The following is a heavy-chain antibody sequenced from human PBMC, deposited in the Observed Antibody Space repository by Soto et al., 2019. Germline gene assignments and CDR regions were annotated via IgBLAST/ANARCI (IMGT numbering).Heavy chain of an antibody. CDR1: GFTFSSYA. Sequence: PGESLKISCAASGFTFSSYAMHWVRQAPGKGLEYVSAISSNGGSTYYADSVKGRFTISRDSSKNTLYLQMNSLRAEDTAVYYCARVGSSWSFDYWGQGTLVTVSS. CDR2: ISSNGGST. CDR3: ARVGSSWSFDY. V-gene: IGHV3-64*04. D-gene: IGHD6-13*01. J-gene: IGHJ4*02.